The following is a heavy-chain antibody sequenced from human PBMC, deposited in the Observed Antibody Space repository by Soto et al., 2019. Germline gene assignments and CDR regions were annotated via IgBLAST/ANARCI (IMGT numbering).Heavy chain of an antibody. CDR3: AKGGIAVTKYYFDY. D-gene: IGHD6-19*01. CDR1: GFTFSSYG. V-gene: IGHV3-30*18. Sequence: GGSLRLSCAASGFTFSSYGMHWVRQAPGKGLEWVAVISYDGSNKYYADSVKGRFTISRDNSKNTLYLQMNSLRAEDTAVYYCAKGGIAVTKYYFDYWGQGTLVTVSS. J-gene: IGHJ4*02. CDR2: ISYDGSNK.